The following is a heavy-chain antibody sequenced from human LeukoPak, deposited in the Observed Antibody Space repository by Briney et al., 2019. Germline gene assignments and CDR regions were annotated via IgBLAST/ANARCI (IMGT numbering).Heavy chain of an antibody. J-gene: IGHJ4*02. Sequence: SETLSLTCAVYGGSFSGYYWSWIRQPPGKGLEWIGYIYHSGSTYYNPSLKSRVTISVDKSKNQFSLKLSSVTAADTAVYYCARGRDITMIVVVFDYWGQGTLVTVSS. CDR1: GGSFSGYY. V-gene: IGHV4-34*01. CDR3: ARGRDITMIVVVFDY. D-gene: IGHD3-22*01. CDR2: IYHSGST.